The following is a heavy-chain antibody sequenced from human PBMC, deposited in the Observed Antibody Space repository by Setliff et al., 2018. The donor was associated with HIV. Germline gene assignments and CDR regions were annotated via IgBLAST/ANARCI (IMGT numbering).Heavy chain of an antibody. D-gene: IGHD2-15*01. CDR1: GYTFTSYA. Sequence: ASVKVSCKASGYTFTSYAIHWVRQAPGQRLEWMGWINTGQGNTKYSQEFQGRVSITRDTSANTAYMELSSLRSEDTAVYYCARDRGYCSGASCYGLDYWGQGTLVTVSS. CDR3: ARDRGYCSGASCYGLDY. CDR2: INTGQGNT. J-gene: IGHJ4*02. V-gene: IGHV1-3*04.